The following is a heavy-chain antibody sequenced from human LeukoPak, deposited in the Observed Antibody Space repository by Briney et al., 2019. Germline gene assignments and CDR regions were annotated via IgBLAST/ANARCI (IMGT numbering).Heavy chain of an antibody. CDR1: GGSFSGYY. D-gene: IGHD3-22*01. V-gene: IGHV4-34*01. Sequence: SETLSLTCAVYGGSFSGYYWSWIRQPPGKGLEWIGEINHSGSTNYNPSLKSRVTISVDTSKNQFSLKLSSVTAADTAVYYCARLRYYGSSGYLEGADDAFDIWGQGTMVTVSS. CDR3: ARLRYYGSSGYLEGADDAFDI. J-gene: IGHJ3*02. CDR2: INHSGST.